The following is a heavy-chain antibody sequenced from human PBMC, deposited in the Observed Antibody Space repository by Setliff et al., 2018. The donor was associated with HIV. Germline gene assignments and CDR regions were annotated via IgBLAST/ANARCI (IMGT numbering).Heavy chain of an antibody. Sequence: TLSLTCTVSGGSISSGSYSWTWIRQPAGKGLEWIGRIYTTGSTNYNPSLKSRVTMSVDTSNNQFSLRLSSVTAADTAVYYCARTRSGTYYRFFNYWGPGALVTVSS. J-gene: IGHJ4*02. CDR2: IYTTGST. CDR3: ARTRSGTYYRFFNY. V-gene: IGHV4-61*02. CDR1: GGSISSGSYS. D-gene: IGHD3-10*01.